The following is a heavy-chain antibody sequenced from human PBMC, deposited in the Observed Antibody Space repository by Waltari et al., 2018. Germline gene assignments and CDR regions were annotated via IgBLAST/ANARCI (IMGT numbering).Heavy chain of an antibody. CDR2: IKQDGSDT. CDR3: ARDWEGDRPNFDY. CDR1: GFTFNTFW. D-gene: IGHD1-26*01. Sequence: EVQLVESGGGLVQPGVSLRLSCVASGFTFNTFWMSWVRQAPGKGLEWGTDIKQDGSDTYYADSVKGRFTVSRDNAKNSLYLQMNSLRVEDTAVYYCARDWEGDRPNFDYWGQGTLVTVSS. J-gene: IGHJ4*02. V-gene: IGHV3-7*04.